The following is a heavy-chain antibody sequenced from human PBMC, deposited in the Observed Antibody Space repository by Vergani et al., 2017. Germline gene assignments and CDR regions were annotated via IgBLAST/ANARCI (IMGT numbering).Heavy chain of an antibody. J-gene: IGHJ5*02. Sequence: QVQLVQSGAEVKKPGSSVKVSCKASGGTFSSYTISWVRQAPGQGLEWMGRIIPILGIANYAQKFQGRVTITADKPTSTAYMELSSLRSEDTAVYYCARDVLTMAQEVPWGQGTLVTVSS. CDR1: GGTFSSYT. D-gene: IGHD3-10*01. CDR3: ARDVLTMAQEVP. V-gene: IGHV1-69*08. CDR2: IIPILGIA.